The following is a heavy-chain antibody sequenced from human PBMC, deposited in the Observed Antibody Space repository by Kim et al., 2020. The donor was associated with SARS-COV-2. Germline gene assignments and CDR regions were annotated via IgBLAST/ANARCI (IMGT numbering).Heavy chain of an antibody. J-gene: IGHJ6*02. V-gene: IGHV3-23*01. CDR3: ARRKVISYYFCYGMDV. D-gene: IGHD3-16*02. CDR2: ITGSGSNS. CDR1: GFTFSIYV. Sequence: GGSLRLSCAASGFTFSIYVMSWVRQAPGKGLELVSSITGSGSNSYYAGSVKGRFTMSRDNSKNTLYLQMDSLRAEDTAVYYCARRKVISYYFCYGMDVWGQGTTVTVSS.